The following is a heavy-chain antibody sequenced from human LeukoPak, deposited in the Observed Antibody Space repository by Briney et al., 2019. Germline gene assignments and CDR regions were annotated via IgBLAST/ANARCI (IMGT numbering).Heavy chain of an antibody. CDR3: VKVIYCNGDSCYGEYFQH. V-gene: IGHV3-23*01. CDR1: GFTFSSYA. Sequence: PGGSLRLSCAASGFTFSSYAMSWVRQAPGKGLEWVSAISGSGGSRYYADSVKGRFTISRDNSKNTLYLQMNSLRAEDTAVYYCVKVIYCNGDSCYGEYFQHWGQGTLVTVSS. CDR2: ISGSGGSR. J-gene: IGHJ1*01. D-gene: IGHD2-15*01.